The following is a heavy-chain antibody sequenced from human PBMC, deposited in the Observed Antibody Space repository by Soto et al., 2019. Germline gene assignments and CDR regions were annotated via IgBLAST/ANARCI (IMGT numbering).Heavy chain of an antibody. CDR1: GYTFTAYY. J-gene: IGHJ6*02. CDR2: LNPNSGDT. CDR3: ARGGQVVLRFEEILPDRYWGMDV. V-gene: IGHV1-2*02. Sequence: VAAVKVSFKASGYTFTAYYLPWVRPAPGQGPDWIGWLNPNSGDTNYTEMFPGRVTMSRDTSISTAYMELSRLRSDDTAVYYCARGGQVVLRFEEILPDRYWGMDVWGQATTVTVSS. D-gene: IGHD3-10*01.